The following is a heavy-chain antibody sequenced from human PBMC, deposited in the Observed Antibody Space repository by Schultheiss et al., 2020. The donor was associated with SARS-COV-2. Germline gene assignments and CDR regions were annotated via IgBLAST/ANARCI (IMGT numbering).Heavy chain of an antibody. J-gene: IGHJ2*01. D-gene: IGHD5-24*01. V-gene: IGHV4-4*02. CDR2: IYHSGST. CDR1: GGSISSSNW. CDR3: ARRRYDRLQSRYFDL. Sequence: SETLSLTCAVSGGSISSSNWWSWVRQPPGKGLEWIGEIYHSGSTNYNPSLKSRVTISVDKSKNQFSLKLSSVTAADTAVYYCARRRYDRLQSRYFDLWGRGTLVTVSS.